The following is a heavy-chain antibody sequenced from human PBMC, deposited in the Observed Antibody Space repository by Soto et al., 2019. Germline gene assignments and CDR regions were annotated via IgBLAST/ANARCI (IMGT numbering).Heavy chain of an antibody. V-gene: IGHV3-30*18. CDR3: AKVAGVATGGTVGGLDP. CDR2: ISYDGSHK. CDR1: GFSLSSYA. J-gene: IGHJ5*02. D-gene: IGHD6-13*01. Sequence: PWGSRRLSCQTSGFSLSSYAMHWVRQAPGKGLQWVGVISYDGSHKFYGESGKGRFTISRDNSKNTLYLQMPSLTTEDTGIYYCAKVAGVATGGTVGGLDPWGQGPLVTSPQ.